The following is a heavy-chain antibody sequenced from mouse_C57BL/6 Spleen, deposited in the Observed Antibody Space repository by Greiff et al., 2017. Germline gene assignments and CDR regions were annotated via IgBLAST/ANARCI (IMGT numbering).Heavy chain of an antibody. CDR2: IAPSDSYT. Sequence: QVQLQQPGAELVRPGTSVKLSCKASGYTFTSSWMHWVKQRPGQGLEWIGVIAPSDSYTNYNPKFKGKATLAVDTSSYTAYMQLSIVTSEDSAVYYCSRDGDYVYWGQGTLVTVSA. D-gene: IGHD2-3*01. CDR3: SRDGDYVY. CDR1: GYTFTSSW. V-gene: IGHV1-59*01. J-gene: IGHJ3*01.